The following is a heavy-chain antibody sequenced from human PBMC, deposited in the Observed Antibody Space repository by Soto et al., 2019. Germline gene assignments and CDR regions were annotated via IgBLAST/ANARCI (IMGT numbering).Heavy chain of an antibody. CDR2: IHPDVGHT. CDR1: GYTFTNYY. V-gene: IGHV1-46*01. Sequence: QVQLVQSGAEVKTPGASVKVSCKASGYTFTNYYVQWVRHAPGQGLEWMGVIHPDVGHTTYSQKFQDRVTITRDTVTSTIYMELSSLRSEDTAVYYCARGDNDYWGQGTLVSVSS. J-gene: IGHJ4*02. CDR3: ARGDNDY.